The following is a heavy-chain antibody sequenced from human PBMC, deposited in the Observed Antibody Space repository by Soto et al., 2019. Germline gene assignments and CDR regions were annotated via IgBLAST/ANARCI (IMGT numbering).Heavy chain of an antibody. CDR1: GGSISSSSYY. Sequence: QLQLQESGPGLVKPSETLSLTCTVSGGSISSSSYYWGWIRQPPGKGLEWIGSIYYSGSTYYNPSLKSRVTISVDTSKNQFSLKLSSVTAADTAVYYCASSSTDYYFDYWGQGTLVTVSS. V-gene: IGHV4-39*01. J-gene: IGHJ4*02. CDR2: IYYSGST. CDR3: ASSSTDYYFDY.